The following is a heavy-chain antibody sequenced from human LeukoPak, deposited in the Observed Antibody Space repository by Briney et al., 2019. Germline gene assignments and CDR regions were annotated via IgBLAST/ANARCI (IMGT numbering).Heavy chain of an antibody. CDR1: GFTFSTYA. D-gene: IGHD3-22*01. CDR3: AKSWNYYDSSGDDALDI. Sequence: GGSLRLSCAASGFTFSTYAMNWVRQAPGKGLEWVSGISGSGISTYYADSVKGRFTISRDNSKNTLYLQMNSLRVEDTAVYYCAKSWNYYDSSGDDALDIWGQGTMVTVSS. CDR2: ISGSGIST. J-gene: IGHJ3*02. V-gene: IGHV3-23*01.